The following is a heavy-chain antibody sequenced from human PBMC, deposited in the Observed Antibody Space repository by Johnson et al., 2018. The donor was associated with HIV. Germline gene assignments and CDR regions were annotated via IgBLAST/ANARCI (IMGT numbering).Heavy chain of an antibody. CDR3: ARGIAVSNWVDI. Sequence: QVQLVESGGGVVQPGGSLRLSCAASGFTFSSYAMHWVRQAPGKGLEWVAFIRYDGSSKNCAKSVKGRFTISRDNSKNTLYLQMNSLRAEDTAVYYCARGIAVSNWVDIWGQGTMVTVSS. D-gene: IGHD6-19*01. CDR2: IRYDGSSK. CDR1: GFTFSSYA. V-gene: IGHV3-30*02. J-gene: IGHJ3*02.